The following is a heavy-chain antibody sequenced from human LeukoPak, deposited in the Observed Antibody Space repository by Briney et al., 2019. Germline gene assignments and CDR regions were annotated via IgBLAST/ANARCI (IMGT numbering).Heavy chain of an antibody. CDR2: ISAYNGNT. CDR1: GYTFISYG. D-gene: IGHD5-24*01. V-gene: IGHV1-18*01. J-gene: IGHJ3*01. CDR3: ARGRDGYNFAFDV. Sequence: ASVKVSCKASGYTFISYGISWARQAPGQGLEWMGWISAYNGNTNYAQKFQGRVTMTTDTSTSTAYMELRSLRSDDTALYYCARGRDGYNFAFDVWGQGTMVTVSP.